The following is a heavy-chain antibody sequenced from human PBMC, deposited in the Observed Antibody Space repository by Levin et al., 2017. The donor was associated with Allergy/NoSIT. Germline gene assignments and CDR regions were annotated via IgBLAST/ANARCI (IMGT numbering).Heavy chain of an antibody. D-gene: IGHD2-15*01. CDR1: GFTFSIYA. CDR2: ISYDGTKK. J-gene: IGHJ6*02. CDR3: ARDLSYCSGGSCYQYHGVDG. Sequence: LGESLKISCAASGFTFSIYAMHWVRQSPGKGLEWVAIISYDGTKKFYADSVKGRFTISRDNSRNTLYLEMNDLRAEDTAIFSCARDLSYCSGGSCYQYHGVDGWGQGTTVTVSS. V-gene: IGHV3-30-3*01.